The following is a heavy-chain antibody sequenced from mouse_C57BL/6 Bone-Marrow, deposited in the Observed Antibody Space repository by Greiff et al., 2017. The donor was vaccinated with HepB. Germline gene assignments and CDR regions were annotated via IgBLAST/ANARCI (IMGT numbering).Heavy chain of an antibody. CDR3: ARFTGNYAMDY. D-gene: IGHD1-1*01. V-gene: IGHV5-6*01. CDR2: ISSGGSYT. Sequence: EVQVVESGGDLVKPGGSLKLSCAASGFTFSSYGMSWVRQTPDKRLEWVATISSGGSYTYYPDSVKGRFTISRDNAKNTLYLQMSSLKSEDTAMYYCARFTGNYAMDYWGQGTSVTVSS. CDR1: GFTFSSYG. J-gene: IGHJ4*01.